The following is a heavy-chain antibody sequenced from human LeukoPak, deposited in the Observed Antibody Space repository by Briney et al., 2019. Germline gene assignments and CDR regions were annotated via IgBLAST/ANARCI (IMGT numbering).Heavy chain of an antibody. D-gene: IGHD3-10*01. CDR3: ARGPLGYGSGSSPLDC. V-gene: IGHV3-21*01. CDR2: FTSSSNYI. Sequence: GGSLRLSCAASGLTVSYNSMSWVRQAPGKGLEWVSSFTSSSNYIYYADSVKGRFTISRDNAENSLYLQMNSLRAEDTAVYYCARGPLGYGSGSSPLDCWGQGTLVTVSP. CDR1: GLTVSYNS. J-gene: IGHJ4*02.